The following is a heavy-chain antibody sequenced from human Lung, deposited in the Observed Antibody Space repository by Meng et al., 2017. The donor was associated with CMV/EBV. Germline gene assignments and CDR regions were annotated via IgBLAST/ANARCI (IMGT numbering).Heavy chain of an antibody. V-gene: IGHV3-66*02. J-gene: IGHJ5*02. CDR3: ARAMTLALAGVPSEFDP. CDR2: IYSGGST. CDR1: GFTVSSNY. D-gene: IGHD6-13*01. Sequence: GGSLRLXXAASGFTVSSNYMSWVRQAPGKGLEWVSVIYSGGSTYYADSVKGRFTISRDNSKNTLYLQMNSLRAEDTAVYYCARAMTLALAGVPSEFDPWGQGTLVTVSS.